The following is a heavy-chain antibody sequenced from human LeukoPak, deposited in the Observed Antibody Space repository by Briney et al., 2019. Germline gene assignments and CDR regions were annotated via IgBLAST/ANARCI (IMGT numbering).Heavy chain of an antibody. CDR1: GFAFRSYW. Sequence: GGSLRLSCAASGFAFRSYWMHWVRQAPGKGLVWVSRINSDGSSTSYADSVKGRFTISRDNAKNTLYLQMNSLRAEDTAVYYCARDRDSSGYPYFDYWGQGTLVTVSS. D-gene: IGHD3-22*01. CDR3: ARDRDSSGYPYFDY. CDR2: INSDGSST. J-gene: IGHJ4*02. V-gene: IGHV3-74*01.